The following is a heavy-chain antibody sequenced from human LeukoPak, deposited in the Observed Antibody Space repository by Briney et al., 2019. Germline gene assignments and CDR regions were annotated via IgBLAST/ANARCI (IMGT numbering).Heavy chain of an antibody. CDR2: ISYDGSNK. CDR1: GFTFSSYA. D-gene: IGHD1-26*01. CDR3: ASWGEGALDN. V-gene: IGHV3-30*14. Sequence: PGRSLRLSCAASGFTFSSYAMHWVRQAPGKGLEWVAVISYDGSNKYYADSVKGRFTISRDNSKNTLYLQMNSLRAEDTAVYYCASWGEGALDNWGQGTLVTVSS. J-gene: IGHJ4*02.